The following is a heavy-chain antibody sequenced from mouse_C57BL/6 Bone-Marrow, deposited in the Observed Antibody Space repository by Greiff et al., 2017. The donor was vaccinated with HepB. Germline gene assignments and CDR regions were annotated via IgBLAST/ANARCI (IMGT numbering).Heavy chain of an antibody. CDR2: IDPSDSET. CDR1: GYTFTSYW. V-gene: IGHV1-52*01. D-gene: IGHD2-1*01. CDR3: ARRGGSTMAPFAY. J-gene: IGHJ3*01. Sequence: QVQLKQPGAELVRPGSSVKLSCKASGYTFTSYWMHWVKQRPIQGLEWIGNIDPSDSETHYNQKFKDKATLTVDKSSSTAYMQLSSLTSEDSAVYYCARRGGSTMAPFAYWGQGTLVTVSA.